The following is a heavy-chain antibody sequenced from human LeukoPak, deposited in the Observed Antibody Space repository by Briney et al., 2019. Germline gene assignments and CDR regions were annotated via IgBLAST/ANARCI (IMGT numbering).Heavy chain of an antibody. J-gene: IGHJ5*02. CDR3: ARAEPYCSRTSCYRGSNWFDP. Sequence: ASVKVSCKASGYTFTGYYMHWVRQAPGQGLEWMGWINPNSGGTNYAQKFQGRVTMTRDTSISTAYLELSRLRSDDTAVYYRARAEPYCSRTSCYRGSNWFDPWGQATLLTVPP. V-gene: IGHV1-2*02. CDR2: INPNSGGT. D-gene: IGHD2-2*01. CDR1: GYTFTGYY.